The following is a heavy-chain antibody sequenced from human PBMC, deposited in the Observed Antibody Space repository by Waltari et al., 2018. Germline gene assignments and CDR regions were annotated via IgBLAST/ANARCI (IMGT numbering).Heavy chain of an antibody. CDR3: AWGAAAEPFDY. J-gene: IGHJ4*02. V-gene: IGHV3-48*01. Sequence: EVQLVESGGGLVQPGGSLQLSCAASGFTFSRYSMNWVRQAPGKGLELVSYISSSSSTIYYADSVKGRFTISRDNAKNSLYLQMNSLRAEDTAVYYCAWGAAAEPFDYWGQGTLVTVSS. D-gene: IGHD6-13*01. CDR1: GFTFSRYS. CDR2: ISSSSSTI.